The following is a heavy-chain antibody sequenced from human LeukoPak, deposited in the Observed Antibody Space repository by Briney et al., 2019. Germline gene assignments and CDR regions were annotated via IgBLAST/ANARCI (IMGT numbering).Heavy chain of an antibody. CDR1: GFTFSSYG. CDR3: AKHERDYGDYYFDY. D-gene: IGHD4-17*01. V-gene: IGHV3-30*02. Sequence: GGSLRLSCAASGFTFSSYGMYWVRQAPGKGLEWVAFIRYDGSNKYYADSVKGRFTISRDNSKNTLYLQMNSLRAEDTAVYYCAKHERDYGDYYFDYWGQETLVTVSS. J-gene: IGHJ4*02. CDR2: IRYDGSNK.